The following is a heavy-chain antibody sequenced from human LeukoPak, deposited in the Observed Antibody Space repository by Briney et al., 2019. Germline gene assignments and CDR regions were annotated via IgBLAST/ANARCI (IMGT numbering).Heavy chain of an antibody. CDR3: ARARNYDFWSGYYGDDAFDI. Sequence: SETLSLTCTVSGGSINNYYWSWIGHPPGKGLEWIGHIYYSGSTNYNPSLKSRVTISVDTSKNQFSLKLSSVTAADTAVYYCARARNYDFWSGYYGDDAFDIWGQGTMVTVSS. D-gene: IGHD3-3*01. CDR2: IYYSGST. J-gene: IGHJ3*02. CDR1: GGSINNYY. V-gene: IGHV4-59*13.